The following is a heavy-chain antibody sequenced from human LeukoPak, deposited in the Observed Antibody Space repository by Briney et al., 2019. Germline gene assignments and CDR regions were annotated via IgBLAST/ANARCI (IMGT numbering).Heavy chain of an antibody. Sequence: GGSLRLSCAASGFTFSSYGVHWVRQAPGKGLEWVAVIWYDGSNKYYADSVKGRFTISRDNSKNTLYLQMNSLRAEDTAVYYCARASFTTIFGASVDYWGQGTLVTVSS. D-gene: IGHD3-3*01. J-gene: IGHJ4*02. CDR2: IWYDGSNK. CDR1: GFTFSSYG. V-gene: IGHV3-33*01. CDR3: ARASFTTIFGASVDY.